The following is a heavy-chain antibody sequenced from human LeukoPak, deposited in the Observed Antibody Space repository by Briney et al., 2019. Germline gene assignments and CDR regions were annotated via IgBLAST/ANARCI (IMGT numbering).Heavy chain of an antibody. CDR3: ARRRTIWQKGRAAAGIPAEYFQH. CDR1: GGSFSGYY. Sequence: PSETLSLTCAVYGGSFSGYYWSWIRQPPGKGLEWIGEINHSGSTNYNPSLKSRVTISVDTSKNQFSLKLSSVTAADTAVYYCARRRTIWQKGRAAAGIPAEYFQHWGQGTLVTVSS. J-gene: IGHJ1*01. CDR2: INHSGST. D-gene: IGHD6-13*01. V-gene: IGHV4-34*01.